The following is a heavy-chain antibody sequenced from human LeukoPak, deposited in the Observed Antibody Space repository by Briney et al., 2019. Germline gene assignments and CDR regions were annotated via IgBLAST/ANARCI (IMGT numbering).Heavy chain of an antibody. D-gene: IGHD2-21*01. CDR3: ARDFAYAFDV. CDR1: GFTFIDYT. V-gene: IGHV3-48*02. J-gene: IGHJ3*01. CDR2: ISSSGGST. Sequence: PGGSLRPSCAASGFTFIDYTMNWVRPAPGKGREWLSYISSSGGSTNYTDSVQGPFTISRDNARNSLSLQMNSLRDEDTAVYFCARDFAYAFDVWGQGTMVTVSS.